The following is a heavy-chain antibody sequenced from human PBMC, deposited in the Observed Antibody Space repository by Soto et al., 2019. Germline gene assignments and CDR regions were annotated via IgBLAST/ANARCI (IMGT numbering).Heavy chain of an antibody. CDR2: IYWDDDK. Sequence: PSQTLSLACTFSGFSLSTSGVGVGWIRQPPGKALEWLALIYWDDDKRYSPSLKSRLTITKDTSKNQVVLTMTNMDPVDTATYYCAHSPYYADYEGQNWFDPWGQGTLVTVAS. CDR1: GFSLSTSGVG. J-gene: IGHJ5*02. CDR3: AHSPYYADYEGQNWFDP. D-gene: IGHD4-17*01. V-gene: IGHV2-5*02.